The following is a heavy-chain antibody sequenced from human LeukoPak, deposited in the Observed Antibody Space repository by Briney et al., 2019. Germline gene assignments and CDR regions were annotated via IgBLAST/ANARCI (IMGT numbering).Heavy chain of an antibody. V-gene: IGHV5-51*01. CDR1: GYSFTSYW. J-gene: IGHJ3*02. Sequence: GESLQISCKGSGYSFTSYWIGWVRPMPGKGLEWMGINYPGDSDTRYSPSFQGQVTISADKSISTACLQWSSLKASDTAMYYCARLGAHGLGAFDIWGQGTMVTVSS. CDR3: ARLGAHGLGAFDI. CDR2: NYPGDSDT. D-gene: IGHD1-26*01.